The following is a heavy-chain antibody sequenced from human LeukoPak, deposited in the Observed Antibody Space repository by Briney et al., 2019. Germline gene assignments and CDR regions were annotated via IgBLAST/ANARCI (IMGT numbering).Heavy chain of an antibody. J-gene: IGHJ4*02. Sequence: PGGSLRLSCAASGFTFSSYGMYWVRQAPGKGLEWVAFIRYEGSNEYYADSVKGRLTISRDNSKNTLYLQMNSLRGEDTAVYYCAKVYGVAGIDYWGQGTLVTVSS. CDR2: IRYEGSNE. V-gene: IGHV3-30*02. CDR1: GFTFSSYG. CDR3: AKVYGVAGIDY. D-gene: IGHD6-19*01.